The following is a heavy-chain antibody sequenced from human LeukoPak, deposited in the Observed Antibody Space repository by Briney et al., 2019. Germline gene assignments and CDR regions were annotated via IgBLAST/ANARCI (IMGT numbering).Heavy chain of an antibody. V-gene: IGHV1-18*01. D-gene: IGHD3-16*02. CDR2: ISAYNGNT. Sequence: GASVKVSCKASGYTFTSYGISWVRQAPGQGLEWMGWISAYNGNTNYAQKLQGRVTMTTDTSTSTAYMELRSLRSDDTAVYYCARAPYDYVWGSYRYTHNWFDPWGQGTLVTVSS. CDR3: ARAPYDYVWGSYRYTHNWFDP. J-gene: IGHJ5*02. CDR1: GYTFTSYG.